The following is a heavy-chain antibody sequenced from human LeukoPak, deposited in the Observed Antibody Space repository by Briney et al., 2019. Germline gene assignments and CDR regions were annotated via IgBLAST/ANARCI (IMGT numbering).Heavy chain of an antibody. J-gene: IGHJ3*02. CDR3: ARDRGDYYGSSGYLIDAFDI. Sequence: SETLSLTCTVSGGSISSYYWSWIRQPPGKGLEWIGYIYYSGSTNYNPSLKSRVTISVDTSKNQFSLKLSSVTAADTAVYYCARDRGDYYGSSGYLIDAFDIWGQGTMVTVSS. CDR2: IYYSGST. CDR1: GGSISSYY. V-gene: IGHV4-59*01. D-gene: IGHD3-22*01.